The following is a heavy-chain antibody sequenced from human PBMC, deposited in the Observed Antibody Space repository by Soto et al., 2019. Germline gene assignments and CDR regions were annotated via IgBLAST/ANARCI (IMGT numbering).Heavy chain of an antibody. CDR1: GLSFSSYG. J-gene: IGHJ4*02. CDR2: IWHDGSNE. V-gene: IGHV3-33*01. Sequence: QVQLVEAGGGVVQPGRSLRLSCVVSGLSFSSYGMHWVRQAPGKGLEWVAVIWHDGSNENYADSVKGRFTISRDNSKNTLVLQMNSLRAEDTAVYYCALDLVGGSTGIFDYWGQGTLVTVSS. CDR3: ALDLVGGSTGIFDY. D-gene: IGHD1-1*01.